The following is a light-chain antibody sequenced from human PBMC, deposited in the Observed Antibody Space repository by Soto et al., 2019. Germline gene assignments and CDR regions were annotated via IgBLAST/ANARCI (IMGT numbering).Light chain of an antibody. J-gene: IGLJ1*01. CDR2: DVS. Sequence: QSALTQPASVSGSPGPSITISCTGTSSDVGAYNYDSWYQQYPGEAPKVIIYDVSHRPAGVSNRFSGSKSGNTASLTISGLQTQDEADYYCSSYTSATTYVFGTG. CDR3: SSYTSATTYV. V-gene: IGLV2-14*01. CDR1: SSDVGAYNY.